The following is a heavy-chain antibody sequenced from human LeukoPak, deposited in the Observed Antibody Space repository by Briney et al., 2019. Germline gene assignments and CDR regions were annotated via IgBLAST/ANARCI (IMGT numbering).Heavy chain of an antibody. CDR1: GFTFSSYA. CDR2: ISGSGGST. V-gene: IGHV3-23*01. J-gene: IGHJ3*02. Sequence: GGSLRLSCAASGFTFSSYAMSWVRQAPGKGLEWVSAISGSGGSTYYADSVKGRFTISRDNSKNTLYLQMNSLRAEDTAVYYCARPRYCSGGSCYWAFDIWGQGTMVTVSS. D-gene: IGHD2-15*01. CDR3: ARPRYCSGGSCYWAFDI.